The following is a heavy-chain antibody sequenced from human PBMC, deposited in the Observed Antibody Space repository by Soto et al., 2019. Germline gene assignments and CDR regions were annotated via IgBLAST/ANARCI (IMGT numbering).Heavy chain of an antibody. V-gene: IGHV1-24*01. D-gene: IGHD6-19*01. CDR3: AALSVADYYYGMDV. CDR1: GYTLTELS. J-gene: IGHJ6*02. CDR2: FDPEDGET. Sequence: ASVKVSCKVSGYTLTELSMHWVRQAPGKGLEWMGGFDPEDGETIYAQKFQGRVTMTEDTSTDTAYMELSSLRSEDTAVYYCAALSVADYYYGMDVWGQGTTVTVSS.